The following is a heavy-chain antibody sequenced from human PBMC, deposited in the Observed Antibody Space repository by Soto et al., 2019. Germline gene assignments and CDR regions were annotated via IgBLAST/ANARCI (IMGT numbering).Heavy chain of an antibody. J-gene: IGHJ5*02. V-gene: IGHV3-7*05. CDR3: AKFIAIFGVVIIGGWFDP. CDR1: GFIFSDFW. Sequence: GGSLRLSCAASGFIFSDFWMSWVRQAPGKGLEWVANIKHDGSEKYYVDSVKGRFTISRDNAESSLYLQMNSLRAEDTAVYYCAKFIAIFGVVIIGGWFDPWGQGTLVTVSS. CDR2: IKHDGSEK. D-gene: IGHD3-3*01.